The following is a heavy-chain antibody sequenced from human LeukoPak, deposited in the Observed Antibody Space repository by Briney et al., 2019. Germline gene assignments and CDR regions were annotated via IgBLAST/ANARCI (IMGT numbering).Heavy chain of an antibody. Sequence: GTLTLTCAASGVTISTYYMTWIRQPPGKGLECIRPNYQSGRRNYNRSLKRRVTISVETSKNQISLKLSSVTAADTAVYSCARVPSPYCSSTSCLSPQFDPWGQGTLVTVSS. J-gene: IGHJ5*02. D-gene: IGHD2-2*01. V-gene: IGHV4-59*01. CDR2: NYQSGRR. CDR1: GVTISTYY. CDR3: ARVPSPYCSSTSCLSPQFDP.